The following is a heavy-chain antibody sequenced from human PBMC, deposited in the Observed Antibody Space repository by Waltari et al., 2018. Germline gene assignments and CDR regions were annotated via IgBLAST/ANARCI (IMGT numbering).Heavy chain of an antibody. CDR1: GGTFSSYA. D-gene: IGHD2-15*01. J-gene: IGHJ4*02. V-gene: IGHV1-69*08. Sequence: QVQLVQSGAEVKKPGSSVKVSCKASGGTFSSYAISWVRQAPGQGLGWMGRVIPSFSAANYQQKFQSGVTITESKPTRRACMRLGSLRSEDTAVYYCAGGSYYWGQGTLVTVSS. CDR3: AGGSYY. CDR2: VIPSFSAA.